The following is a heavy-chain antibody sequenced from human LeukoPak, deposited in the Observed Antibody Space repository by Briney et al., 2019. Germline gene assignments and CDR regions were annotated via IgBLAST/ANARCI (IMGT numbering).Heavy chain of an antibody. D-gene: IGHD3-10*01. V-gene: IGHV4-59*11. CDR3: ARGGVAAKYYFDC. CDR1: GGSISPLY. Sequence: SETLSLTCTVSGGSISPLYWSWIRQPPGKGLEFIGYIFFTGTTNYNPSLKSRVTLSVDTSKNQFSLKLSSVTPADTAVYYCARGGVAAKYYFDCWGQGTLVTVSS. J-gene: IGHJ4*02. CDR2: IFFTGTT.